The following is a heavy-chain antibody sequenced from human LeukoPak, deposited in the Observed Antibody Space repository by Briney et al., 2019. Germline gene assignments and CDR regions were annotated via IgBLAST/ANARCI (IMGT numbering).Heavy chain of an antibody. J-gene: IGHJ4*02. V-gene: IGHV3-23*01. CDR2: ISGSGGST. CDR1: GFTFSSYA. CDR3: AKTYYPGSYLYYFDY. D-gene: IGHD1-26*01. Sequence: QTGGSLRLSCAASGFTFSSYAMSWVRQAPGKGLEWVSAISGSGGSTYYADSVKGRFTISRDNSKNTLYLQMNSLRAEDTAVYYCAKTYYPGSYLYYFDYWGQGTLVTVSS.